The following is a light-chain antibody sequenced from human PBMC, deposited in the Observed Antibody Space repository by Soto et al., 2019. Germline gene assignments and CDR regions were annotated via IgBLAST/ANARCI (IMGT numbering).Light chain of an antibody. J-gene: IGLJ3*02. CDR2: GNN. CDR1: SSNIGAGYD. Sequence: QSVLTQPPSVSGAPGQRVTISCTGSSSNIGAGYDVHWYQQLPGTAPKLLIYGNNNRPSGVPDRFSDSKSGTSASLAITGLQAEDEADYYCQSFDSSLVFGGGTKLTVL. V-gene: IGLV1-40*01. CDR3: QSFDSSLV.